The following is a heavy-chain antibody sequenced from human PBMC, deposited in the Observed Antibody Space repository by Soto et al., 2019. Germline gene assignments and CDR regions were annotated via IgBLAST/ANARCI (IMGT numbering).Heavy chain of an antibody. J-gene: IGHJ4*02. V-gene: IGHV3-43*01. CDR2: ITWDAGSA. CDR3: AKEKDRIFDY. CDR1: GFTFDDHT. Sequence: EVQLVVSGGLVVRPGGSLRLSCAGSGFTFDDHTMHWVRQAPGKGLEWVSLITWDAGSAFYADSVRGRFTISRDNSKNSLYWQMNSLRTDDSALYYCAKEKDRIFDYWGRGTPVTVSS.